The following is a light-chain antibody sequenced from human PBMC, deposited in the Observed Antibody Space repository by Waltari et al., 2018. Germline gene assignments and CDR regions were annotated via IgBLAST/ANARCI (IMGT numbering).Light chain of an antibody. CDR3: ASYTSGSTHVA. CDR1: SSDIGAYHY. J-gene: IGLJ2*01. CDR2: DVS. V-gene: IGLV2-14*01. Sequence: QSALTQPASVSGSPGQSITISCTGTSSDIGAYHYVSWYQQFPGKAPKLIIYDVSKRPSGFSNRFSGSKSGDSASLTISGLQVYVEAHYHCASYTSGSTHVAFGGGTQVIVL.